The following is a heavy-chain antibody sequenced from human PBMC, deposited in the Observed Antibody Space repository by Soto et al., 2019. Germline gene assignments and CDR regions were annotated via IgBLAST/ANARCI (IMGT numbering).Heavy chain of an antibody. V-gene: IGHV3-21*01. D-gene: IGHD1-7*01. CDR2: ISSSSSYI. J-gene: IGHJ4*02. Sequence: GGSLRLSCAASGFTFSSYSMNWVRQAPGKGLEWVSSISSSSSYIYYADSVKGRFTISRDNAKNSLYLQMNSLRAEDMAVYYCARDGAITGTMWGQGTLVTVSS. CDR1: GFTFSSYS. CDR3: ARDGAITGTM.